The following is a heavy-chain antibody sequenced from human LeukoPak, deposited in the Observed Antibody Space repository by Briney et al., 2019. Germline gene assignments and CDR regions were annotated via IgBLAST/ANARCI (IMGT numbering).Heavy chain of an antibody. Sequence: GGSLRLSCAASGFTFSSYSMNWVRQAPGKGLEWVSSISSSSSYIYYADSVKGRFSISRDNAKNSLYLQMNSLRAEDTAVYYCVRRYYDSSGYLYYFDYWGQGTLVTVSS. CDR1: GFTFSSYS. CDR2: ISSSSSYI. J-gene: IGHJ4*02. V-gene: IGHV3-21*01. D-gene: IGHD3-22*01. CDR3: VRRYYDSSGYLYYFDY.